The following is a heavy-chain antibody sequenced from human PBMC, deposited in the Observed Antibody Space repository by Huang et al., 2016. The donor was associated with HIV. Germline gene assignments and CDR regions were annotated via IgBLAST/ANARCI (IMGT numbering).Heavy chain of an antibody. CDR1: GFTFSDHY. D-gene: IGHD6-19*01. Sequence: EVQLVESGGGLVQPGGSLRLSCAASGFTFSDHYMDWVRQAPGKGLEWVGRIRNKGRCYTTEYAASVKGRFTISRDDSETSLYLQMNSLRTEDSAVYYCTGALASDTGMDVWGQGTTVTVSS. J-gene: IGHJ6*02. CDR2: IRNKGRCYTT. CDR3: TGALASDTGMDV. V-gene: IGHV3-72*01.